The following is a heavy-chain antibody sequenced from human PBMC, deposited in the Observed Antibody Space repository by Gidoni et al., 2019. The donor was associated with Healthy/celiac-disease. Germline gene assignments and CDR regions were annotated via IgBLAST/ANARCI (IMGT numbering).Heavy chain of an antibody. Sequence: EVQMLESGGGLVQPGGSLRLSCAASGFTFSSYAMSWVRQAPGKGLECVSSISGSCGSTYYADSVKGRFTISRDNSKNTLYLQMNSLRAEDTAVYYCAKDREDYGDYYAFDIWGQGTMVTVSS. CDR2: ISGSCGST. CDR1: GFTFSSYA. D-gene: IGHD4-17*01. CDR3: AKDREDYGDYYAFDI. V-gene: IGHV3-23*01. J-gene: IGHJ3*02.